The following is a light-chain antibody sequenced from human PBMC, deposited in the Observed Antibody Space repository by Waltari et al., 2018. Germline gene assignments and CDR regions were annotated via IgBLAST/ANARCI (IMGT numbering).Light chain of an antibody. CDR1: SSDVGGSNY. CDR2: DVT. J-gene: IGLJ3*02. CDR3: NSYAGSNNFPWV. Sequence: QSALTQPPSASGSPGQSVTIPCTGTSSDVGGSNYVPWYQQHPGKAPKLMIYDVTKRPSGVPDRFSGSKSGNTASLTVSGLQAEDEADYYCNSYAGSNNFPWVFGGGTKLTVL. V-gene: IGLV2-8*01.